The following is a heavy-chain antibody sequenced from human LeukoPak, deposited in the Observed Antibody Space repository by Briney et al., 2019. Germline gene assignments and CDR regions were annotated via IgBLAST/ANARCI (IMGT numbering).Heavy chain of an antibody. CDR1: NGSVRSYY. V-gene: IGHV4-59*08. J-gene: IGHJ4*02. CDR3: ARYYDRTGFGY. Sequence: SETLSLTCTVSNGSVRSYYWSWVRQSPGKGLEWIGHIYYSGSTNYNPSLKSRVTISIHTSRNQFSLMLSSVTAADTAMYYCARYYDRTGFGYWGQGTLVTVSS. CDR2: IYYSGST. D-gene: IGHD3-16*01.